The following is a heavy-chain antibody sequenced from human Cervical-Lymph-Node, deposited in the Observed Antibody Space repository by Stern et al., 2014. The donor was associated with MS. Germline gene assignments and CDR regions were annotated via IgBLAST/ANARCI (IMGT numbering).Heavy chain of an antibody. Sequence: VQLVESGPEVRQPGASGRVSCKASGYTFTTPNYGIAWVREAPGRGLKWMGWISSYIGNTVYAQKLQDRVPMTTDTSTSTAYMELRSLRSDDTAFYYCARERLRDFNDYHFDSWGQGTLVTVSS. CDR3: ARERLRDFNDYHFDS. D-gene: IGHD4-11*01. V-gene: IGHV1-18*01. CDR1: GYTFTTPNYG. CDR2: ISSYIGNT. J-gene: IGHJ4*02.